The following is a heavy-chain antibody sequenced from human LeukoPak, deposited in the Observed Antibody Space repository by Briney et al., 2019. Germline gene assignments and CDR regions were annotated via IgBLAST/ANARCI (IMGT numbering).Heavy chain of an antibody. CDR2: IYTSWST. Sequence: SETLSLTCTVSGGPISSYYWSWIRQPAGKGLEWIGRIYTSWSTDYNPSLKSRVTMSVVTSKNQFSLKLSSVTAADTAVYCCARAPHSNIAVFDYWGQGTLVTVSS. CDR1: GGPISSYY. D-gene: IGHD6-19*01. CDR3: ARAPHSNIAVFDY. V-gene: IGHV4-4*07. J-gene: IGHJ4*02.